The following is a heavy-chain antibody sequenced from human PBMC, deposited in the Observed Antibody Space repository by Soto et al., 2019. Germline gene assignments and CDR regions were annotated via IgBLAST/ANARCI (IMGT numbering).Heavy chain of an antibody. CDR3: ARGSIAAAGIPYYYGMDV. D-gene: IGHD6-13*01. CDR1: GFTFSSYG. Sequence: GGSLRLSCAASGFTFSSYGMHWVRQAPGKGLEWVAVIWYDGSNKYYADSVKGRFTISRDNSKNTLYLQMNSLRAEDTAVYYCARGSIAAAGIPYYYGMDVWGQGTTVTVSS. CDR2: IWYDGSNK. J-gene: IGHJ6*02. V-gene: IGHV3-33*01.